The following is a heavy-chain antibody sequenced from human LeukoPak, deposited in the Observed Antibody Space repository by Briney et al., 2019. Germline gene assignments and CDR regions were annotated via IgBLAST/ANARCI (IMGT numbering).Heavy chain of an antibody. V-gene: IGHV4-39*07. J-gene: IGHJ4*02. CDR3: ARDVLSYGSGSKY. D-gene: IGHD3-10*01. CDR1: GGSISSSSYY. CDR2: IYYSGST. Sequence: SETLSLTCTVSGGSISSSSYYWGWIRQPPGKGLEWIGSIYYSGSTYYNPSLKSRVTMSMYTSRNRFSLMLSSATAADTAVYYCARDVLSYGSGSKYWGQGTLVTVSS.